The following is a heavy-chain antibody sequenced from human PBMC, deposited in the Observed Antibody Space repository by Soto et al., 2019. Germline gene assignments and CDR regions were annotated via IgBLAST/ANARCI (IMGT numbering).Heavy chain of an antibody. V-gene: IGHV4-59*12. CDR2: INYSGST. J-gene: IGHJ5*02. CDR3: ARNYYVPGVVQWFDP. CDR1: GGSISSYY. Sequence: PSETLSLTCTVSGGSISSYYWSWIRQPPGKGLEWIGYINYSGSTNYNPSLKSRVTVSVNTSKNQFSLNLSSVTAADTAIYFCARNYYVPGVVQWFDPWGQGALVTVSS. D-gene: IGHD1-26*01.